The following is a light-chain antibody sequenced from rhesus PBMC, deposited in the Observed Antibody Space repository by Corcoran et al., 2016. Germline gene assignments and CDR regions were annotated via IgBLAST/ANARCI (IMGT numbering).Light chain of an antibody. CDR3: QQHNTYPLT. J-gene: IGKJ4*01. CDR2: YAA. CDR1: QAIGNY. Sequence: DIQMTQSPSSLSASVGNTVTITCRASQAIGNYLAWYQQKPGKAPKPLIYYAANLESGVPSRFSGSGSVTDFTLTISSLQAEDFATYYCQQHNTYPLTFGGGTKVELK. V-gene: IGKV1S14*01.